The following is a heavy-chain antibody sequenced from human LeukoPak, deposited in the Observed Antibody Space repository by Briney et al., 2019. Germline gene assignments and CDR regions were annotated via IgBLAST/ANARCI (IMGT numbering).Heavy chain of an antibody. CDR3: AKGLEPTEIYYDFAY. J-gene: IGHJ4*02. D-gene: IGHD3-3*01. V-gene: IGHV3-33*06. CDR1: GFTFSSYG. CDR2: IWYDGSNK. Sequence: GGSLRLSCGASGFTFSSYGMHWVRQAPGKGREWVAVIWYDGSNKYYADSVKGRFTISRDNSKNTLYLQMNSLRAEDTAVYYCAKGLEPTEIYYDFAYWGQGTLVTVSA.